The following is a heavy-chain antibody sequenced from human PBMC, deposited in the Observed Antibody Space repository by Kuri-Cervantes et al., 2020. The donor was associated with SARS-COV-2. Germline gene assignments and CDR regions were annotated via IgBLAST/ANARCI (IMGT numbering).Heavy chain of an antibody. CDR3: ARGDLYGDISLYYFDY. Sequence: GESLKISCAASGFTFSNAWMSWVRQAPGKGLEWVGRIKSKTDGGTTDYAAPVKGRFTISRDNAKNMLFLQMNSLRAEDTAVYYCARGDLYGDISLYYFDYWGQGILVTVSS. V-gene: IGHV3-15*05. J-gene: IGHJ4*02. D-gene: IGHD4-17*01. CDR1: GFTFSNAW. CDR2: IKSKTDGGTT.